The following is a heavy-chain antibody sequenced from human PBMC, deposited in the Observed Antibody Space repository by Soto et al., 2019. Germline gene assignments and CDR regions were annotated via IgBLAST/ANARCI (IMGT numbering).Heavy chain of an antibody. Sequence: PSQTLSLTCAISGDSFSSNNAAWNWIRLSPSRGLEWLGRTYYRSKWYSVSAVSVKSRATIKPDTSKNQFSLQLNSVTPEDSGVYYCARGPAILNPWGQGIQVTVS. J-gene: IGHJ5*02. CDR2: TYYRSKWYS. CDR1: GDSFSSNNAA. V-gene: IGHV6-1*01. CDR3: ARGPAILNP.